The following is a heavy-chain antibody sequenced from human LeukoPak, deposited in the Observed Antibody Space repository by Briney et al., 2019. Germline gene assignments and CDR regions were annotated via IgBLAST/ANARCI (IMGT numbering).Heavy chain of an antibody. Sequence: GGSLRLSCAASGFTFSSYAMSWVRQAPGKGLEWISAISGSGGSTYYADSVKGRFTISRDNSKNTPYLQMASLRAEDTAVYYCARDYYYDSSGYNSHDAFDIWGQGTMVTVSS. J-gene: IGHJ3*02. CDR3: ARDYYYDSSGYNSHDAFDI. CDR1: GFTFSSYA. CDR2: ISGSGGST. V-gene: IGHV3-23*01. D-gene: IGHD3-22*01.